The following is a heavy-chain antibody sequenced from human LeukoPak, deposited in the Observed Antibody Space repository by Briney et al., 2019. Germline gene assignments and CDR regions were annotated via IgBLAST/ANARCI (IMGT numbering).Heavy chain of an antibody. CDR3: LGYCSGGSCYSGAH. CDR2: ISTTGANT. CDR1: GFTFSTYA. J-gene: IGHJ4*02. D-gene: IGHD2-15*01. V-gene: IGHV3-23*01. Sequence: GGSLRLSCAASGFTFSTYAMSWVRQAPGKGLEWVSTISTTGANTYYADSVQGRFTISRDNSKNTQFLQMNSLRGEDTAVYYCLGYCSGGSCYSGAHWGQGTLVTVSS.